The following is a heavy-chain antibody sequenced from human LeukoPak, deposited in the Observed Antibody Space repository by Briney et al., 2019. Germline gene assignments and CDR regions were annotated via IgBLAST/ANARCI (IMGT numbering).Heavy chain of an antibody. D-gene: IGHD3-10*01. V-gene: IGHV3-74*01. J-gene: IGHJ4*02. Sequence: GGSLRLSCAASGFTFSSYWMHWVRQVPGKGLVWVARINEHGSITDYADSVKDRFTVSRDNAWNTLYLQMNRLRAEDTAVYYCARDVAGSGSLWGQGTLITVSS. CDR2: INEHGSIT. CDR1: GFTFSSYW. CDR3: ARDVAGSGSL.